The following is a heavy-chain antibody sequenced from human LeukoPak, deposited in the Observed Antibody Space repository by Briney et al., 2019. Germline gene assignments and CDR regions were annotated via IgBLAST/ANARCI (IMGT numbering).Heavy chain of an antibody. CDR1: GYTFTSYY. V-gene: IGHV1-69*05. CDR3: ARDLASVIVVVPAGLAFDI. J-gene: IGHJ3*02. CDR2: IIPIFGTA. D-gene: IGHD2-2*01. Sequence: ASVKVSCKASGYTFTSYYMHWVRQAPGQGLEWMGRIIPIFGTANYAQKFQGRVTITTDESTSTAYMELSSLRSEDTAVYYCARDLASVIVVVPAGLAFDIWGQGTMVTVSS.